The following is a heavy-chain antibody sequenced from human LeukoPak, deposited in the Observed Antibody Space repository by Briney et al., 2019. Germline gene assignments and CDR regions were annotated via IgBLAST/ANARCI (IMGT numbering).Heavy chain of an antibody. CDR3: ARLSIAVAFDY. CDR2: IYYSGST. CDR1: GGSISSYY. Sequence: PSETLSLTCTVSGGSISSYYWGWIRQPPGKGLEWIGSIYYSGSTYYNPSLKSRVAISVDTSKNQFSLKLSSVTAADTAVYYCARLSIAVAFDYWGQGTLVAVSS. V-gene: IGHV4-39*01. D-gene: IGHD6-19*01. J-gene: IGHJ4*02.